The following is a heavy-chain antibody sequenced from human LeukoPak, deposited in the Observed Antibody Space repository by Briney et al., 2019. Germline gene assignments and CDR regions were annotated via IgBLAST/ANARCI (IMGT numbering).Heavy chain of an antibody. CDR3: ARDGYSYGFSGYYYGMDV. D-gene: IGHD5-18*01. Sequence: SETLSLTCTVSGGSISSYYWSWIRQPPGKGLEWIGYIYYSGSTNYNPSLKSQVTISVDTSKNQFSLKLSSVTAADTAVYYCARDGYSYGFSGYYYGMDVWGQGTTVTVSS. CDR1: GGSISSYY. CDR2: IYYSGST. J-gene: IGHJ6*02. V-gene: IGHV4-59*01.